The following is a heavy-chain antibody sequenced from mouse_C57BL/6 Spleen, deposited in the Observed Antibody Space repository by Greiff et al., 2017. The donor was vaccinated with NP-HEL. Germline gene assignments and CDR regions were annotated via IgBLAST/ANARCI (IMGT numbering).Heavy chain of an antibody. CDR2: IYPRSGNT. Sequence: QVQLKESGAELARPGASVKLSCKASGYTFTSYGISWVKQRTGQGLEWIGEIYPRSGNTYYNEKFKGKATLTADKSSSTAYMELRSLTSEDSAVYFCARGGYHDYAMDYWGQGTSVTVSS. CDR1: GYTFTSYG. D-gene: IGHD5-1-1*01. V-gene: IGHV1-81*01. J-gene: IGHJ4*01. CDR3: ARGGYHDYAMDY.